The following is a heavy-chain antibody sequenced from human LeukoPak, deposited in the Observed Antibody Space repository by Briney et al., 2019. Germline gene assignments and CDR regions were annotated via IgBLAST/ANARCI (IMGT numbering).Heavy chain of an antibody. Sequence: PGGSLRLSCAASGFTFSSYAMSWVRQAPGKGLEWVSAISGSGSSTYYADCVKGRFTISRDNSKNTLYLQMNSLRAEDTAVYYCAKDRHSSGYYQSPIDYWGQGTLVTVSS. CDR3: AKDRHSSGYYQSPIDY. V-gene: IGHV3-23*01. J-gene: IGHJ4*02. D-gene: IGHD3-22*01. CDR2: ISGSGSST. CDR1: GFTFSSYA.